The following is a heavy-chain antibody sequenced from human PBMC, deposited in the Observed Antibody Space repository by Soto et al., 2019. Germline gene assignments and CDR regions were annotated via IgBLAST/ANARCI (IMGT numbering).Heavy chain of an antibody. Sequence: PSETLSLTCTVSVGSVSSGSYYWSWIRQPPGKGLEWIGYIYYSGSTNYNPSLKSRVTISVDTSKNQFSLKLSSVTAADTAVYYCARESILSSGCVDYWGQGTLVTVSS. CDR3: ARESILSSGCVDY. CDR2: IYYSGST. D-gene: IGHD6-19*01. V-gene: IGHV4-61*01. CDR1: VGSVSSGSYY. J-gene: IGHJ4*02.